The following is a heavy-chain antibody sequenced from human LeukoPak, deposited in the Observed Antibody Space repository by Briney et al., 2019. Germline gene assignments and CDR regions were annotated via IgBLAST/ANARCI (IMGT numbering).Heavy chain of an antibody. CDR3: ARDGSGLAVRGWLDF. Sequence: HSGGSLRLSCVASGFTFNKYGVHWVRQAPGKGLEWVAVIWFDGSYEHYGDSVKGRLAISRDNAKNTVNLQMNSLRVEDTAVYYCARDGSGLAVRGWLDFWGQGTLVTVSS. J-gene: IGHJ5*01. CDR2: IWFDGSYE. CDR1: GFTFNKYG. V-gene: IGHV3-33*01. D-gene: IGHD3-10*01.